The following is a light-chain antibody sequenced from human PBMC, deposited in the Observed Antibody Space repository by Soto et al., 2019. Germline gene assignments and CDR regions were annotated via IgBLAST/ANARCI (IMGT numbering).Light chain of an antibody. CDR3: SSYTSSDVVV. CDR1: SSDVGGYNS. V-gene: IGLV2-14*03. J-gene: IGLJ2*01. CDR2: DVS. Sequence: QSALTQPASVSGSPGQSITISCSGTSSDVGGYNSVSWYQHHPGKAPKFMIYDVSNRPSGVSNRFSGSKSGNTASLTISGLQAEDEADYYCSSYTSSDVVVFGGGTQLTVL.